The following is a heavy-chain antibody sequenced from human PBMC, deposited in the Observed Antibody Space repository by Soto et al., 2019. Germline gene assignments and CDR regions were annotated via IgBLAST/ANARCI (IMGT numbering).Heavy chain of an antibody. Sequence: SETLSLTYAVYGGSFSGYYWSWIRQPPGKGLEWIGEINHSGSTNYNPSLKSRVTISVDTSKNRFSLKLSSVTAADTAVYYCARGQSDFWSGYSDYYYGMDVWGQGTTVTV. V-gene: IGHV4-34*01. J-gene: IGHJ6*02. CDR1: GGSFSGYY. CDR3: ARGQSDFWSGYSDYYYGMDV. D-gene: IGHD3-3*01. CDR2: INHSGST.